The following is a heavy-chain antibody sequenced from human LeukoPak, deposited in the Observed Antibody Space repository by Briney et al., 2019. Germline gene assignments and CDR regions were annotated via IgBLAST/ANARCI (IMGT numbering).Heavy chain of an antibody. D-gene: IGHD3-16*01. CDR1: GFSFSDYD. CDR3: GRAFPPLRTSSAGDL. CDR2: ISGRSSHI. J-gene: IGHJ1*01. Sequence: PGGSLRLSCSASGFSFSDYDMNWVRQAPGKGLEWVSAISGRSSHIYYGESVKGRFTISRDNAKNSLYLQMDSLGVEDTAVYYCGRAFPPLRTSSAGDLWGQGTLVIVPS. V-gene: IGHV3-21*01.